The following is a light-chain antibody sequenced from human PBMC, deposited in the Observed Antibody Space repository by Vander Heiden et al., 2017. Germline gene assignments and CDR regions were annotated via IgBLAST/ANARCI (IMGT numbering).Light chain of an antibody. J-gene: IGLJ1*01. CDR3: QSYDSRLSGLYV. CDR1: SSNIGAGHE. CDR2: GSS. Sequence: QSVLTQPPSLSGAPGLRVTISCTGSSSNIGAGHEVPWYQKLPGKAHNLLIYGSSNRPSGVPDRFTGSKSGTSAYLAITGLQAEDEADYYCQSYDSRLSGLYVFGTGTKVTVL. V-gene: IGLV1-40*01.